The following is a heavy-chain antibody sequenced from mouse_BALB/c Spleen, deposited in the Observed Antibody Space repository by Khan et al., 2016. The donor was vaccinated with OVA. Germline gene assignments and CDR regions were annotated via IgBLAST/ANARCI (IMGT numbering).Heavy chain of an antibody. V-gene: IGHV1-20*01. Sequence: EVQLQQSGPELVKPGASVKISCKASGYSFTGYFMNWVMQSHGKSLEWIGRINPHIGETFYNQKFKDKATLTVDESSSTANMELRSLTSEDSAVYYCARKNGSDFDYWGQGTTLTVSS. CDR1: GYSFTGYF. CDR3: ARKNGSDFDY. CDR2: INPHIGET. D-gene: IGHD1-1*01. J-gene: IGHJ2*01.